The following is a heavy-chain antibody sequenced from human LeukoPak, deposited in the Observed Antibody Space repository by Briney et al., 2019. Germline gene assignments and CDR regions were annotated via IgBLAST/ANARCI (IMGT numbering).Heavy chain of an antibody. CDR3: AREPDTAMVTFYYGMDV. CDR1: GGSFSGYF. J-gene: IGHJ6*02. Sequence: SETLSLTCAVYGGSFSGYFWSWVRQPPGKGLEWIGEINHSGSTNYNPSLKSRITIAVDTSKNQFSLKLSSVTAADTAVYYCAREPDTAMVTFYYGMDVWGQGTTVTVSS. D-gene: IGHD5-18*01. V-gene: IGHV4-34*01. CDR2: INHSGST.